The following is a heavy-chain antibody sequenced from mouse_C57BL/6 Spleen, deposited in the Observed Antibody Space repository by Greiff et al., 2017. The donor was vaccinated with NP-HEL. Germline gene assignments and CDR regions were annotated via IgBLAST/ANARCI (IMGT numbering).Heavy chain of an antibody. Sequence: VQLQQSGAELVRPGASVTLSCKASGYTFTDYEMHWVKQTPVHGLEWIGAIDPETGGTAYNQKFKGKAILTADKSSSTAYMELRSLTSEDSAVYYCTRWPYYYGSPGFAYWGQGTLVTVSA. CDR3: TRWPYYYGSPGFAY. D-gene: IGHD1-1*01. CDR2: IDPETGGT. J-gene: IGHJ3*01. CDR1: GYTFTDYE. V-gene: IGHV1-15*01.